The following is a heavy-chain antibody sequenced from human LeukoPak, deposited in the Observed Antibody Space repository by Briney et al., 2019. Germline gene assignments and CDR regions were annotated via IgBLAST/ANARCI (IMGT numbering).Heavy chain of an antibody. CDR1: GFTFSSYS. CDR2: ISSSSSYI. D-gene: IGHD3-9*01. Sequence: GGSLRLSCAASGFTFSSYSMNWVRQAPGKGLEWISSISSSSSYIYYADSVKGRFTISRDNAKNSLYLQMNSLRAEDTAVYYCARDGSGILTGYSPLDYWGQGTLVTVSS. CDR3: ARDGSGILTGYSPLDY. V-gene: IGHV3-21*01. J-gene: IGHJ4*02.